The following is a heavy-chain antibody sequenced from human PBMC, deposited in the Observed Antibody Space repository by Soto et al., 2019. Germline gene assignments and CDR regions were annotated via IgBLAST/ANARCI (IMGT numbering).Heavy chain of an antibody. D-gene: IGHD6-19*01. CDR3: ARDAAVPGESDRFDY. Sequence: PSETLSLTCSVSCVTMSYGAYSWNWIRQSPGKGLEWLGYISHLETTYYNPSFRSRLSLSIDRTRNQFSLKLTSLTAADTAIYYCARDAAVPGESDRFDYWGQGTLVTVSS. V-gene: IGHV4-30-2*06. J-gene: IGHJ4*02. CDR2: ISHLETT. CDR1: CVTMSYGAYS.